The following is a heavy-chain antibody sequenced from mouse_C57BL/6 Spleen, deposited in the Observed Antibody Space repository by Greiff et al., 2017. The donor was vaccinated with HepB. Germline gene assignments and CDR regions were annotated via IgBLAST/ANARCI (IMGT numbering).Heavy chain of an antibody. V-gene: IGHV1-59*01. J-gene: IGHJ4*01. CDR3: ARDEGRAMDY. Sequence: QVQLKQPGAELVRPGTSVKLSCKASGYTFTSYWMHWVKQRPGQGLEWIGVIDPSDSYTNYNQKFKGKATLTVDTSSSTAYMQLSSLTSEDSAVYYCARDEGRAMDYWGQGTSVTVSS. CDR1: GYTFTSYW. CDR2: IDPSDSYT.